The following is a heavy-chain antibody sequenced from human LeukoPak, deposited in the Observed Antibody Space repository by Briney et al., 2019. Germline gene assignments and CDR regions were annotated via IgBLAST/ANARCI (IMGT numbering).Heavy chain of an antibody. V-gene: IGHV3-30*02. CDR3: AKGRPDPRWYFDY. D-gene: IGHD1-14*01. Sequence: PGGSLRLSCAASGFIFDDYGMSWVRQAPGKGLEWVAFIRYDGSNKYYADSVKGRFTISRDNSKNTLYLQMNSLRAEDTAVYYCAKGRPDPRWYFDYWGQGTLVTVSS. J-gene: IGHJ4*02. CDR1: GFIFDDYG. CDR2: IRYDGSNK.